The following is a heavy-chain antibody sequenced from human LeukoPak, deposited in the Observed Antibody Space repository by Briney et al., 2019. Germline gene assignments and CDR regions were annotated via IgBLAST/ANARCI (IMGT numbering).Heavy chain of an antibody. D-gene: IGHD6-19*01. Sequence: GGSLRLSCAASGFTFSSYSMNWVRQAPGKGLEWVSYISSSSSTIYYADSVKGRFTISRDNAKNSLYLQMNSLRAEDTAVYYCARGFSGWEPFTFDYWGQGTLVTVSS. CDR3: ARGFSGWEPFTFDY. CDR1: GFTFSSYS. CDR2: ISSSSSTI. V-gene: IGHV3-48*01. J-gene: IGHJ4*02.